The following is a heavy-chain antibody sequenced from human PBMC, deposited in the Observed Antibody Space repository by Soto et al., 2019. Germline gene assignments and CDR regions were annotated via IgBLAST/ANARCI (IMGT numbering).Heavy chain of an antibody. D-gene: IGHD3-9*01. V-gene: IGHV4-61*01. Sequence: SETLSLTCTVSGGSVSIGSYYWSWIRQPPGKGLEWIGYIYYSGSTNFNPSLKSRVTISVDTSKNQFSLKLSSVTAADTAVYYCTRAAQDTFYDILTFDYWGQGTLVTVSS. CDR3: TRAAQDTFYDILTFDY. CDR1: GGSVSIGSYY. CDR2: IYYSGST. J-gene: IGHJ4*02.